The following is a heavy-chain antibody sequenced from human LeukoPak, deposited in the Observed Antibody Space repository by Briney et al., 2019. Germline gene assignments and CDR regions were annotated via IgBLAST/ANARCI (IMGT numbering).Heavy chain of an antibody. CDR1: GFTFTSSA. V-gene: IGHV1-58*01. CDR3: AATAARAAAPSSY. Sequence: VASVKVSCKASGFTFTSSAVQWVRQARGQRLEWIGWIVVGSGNTNYAQKFQERVTITRDMSTSTAYMELSSLRSEDTAVYYCAATAARAAAPSSYWGQGTLVTVSS. D-gene: IGHD6-13*01. J-gene: IGHJ4*02. CDR2: IVVGSGNT.